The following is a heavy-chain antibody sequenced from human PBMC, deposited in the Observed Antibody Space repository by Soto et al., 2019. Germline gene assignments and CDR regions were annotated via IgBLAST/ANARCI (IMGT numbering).Heavy chain of an antibody. V-gene: IGHV3-66*01. CDR3: ARDTYYYGSGSYLGSYYFDY. Sequence: EVQLVESGGGLVQPGGSLRLSCAASGFTVSSNYMSWVRQAPGKGLEWVSVIYSGGSTYYADSVKGRFTISRDNSKHTLYLQMNSLRAEDTAVYYCARDTYYYGSGSYLGSYYFDYWGQGTLVTVSS. CDR2: IYSGGST. D-gene: IGHD3-10*01. CDR1: GFTVSSNY. J-gene: IGHJ4*02.